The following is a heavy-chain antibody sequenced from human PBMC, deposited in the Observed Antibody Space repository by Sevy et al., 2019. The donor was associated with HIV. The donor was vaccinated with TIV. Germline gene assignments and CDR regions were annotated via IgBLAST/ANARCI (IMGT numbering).Heavy chain of an antibody. D-gene: IGHD3-22*01. V-gene: IGHV3-23*01. CDR1: AFTFNTYA. CDR3: SYGSPGYNYDSSGSLDY. CDR2: ISGSAYST. J-gene: IGHJ4*02. Sequence: GGSLRLSCAASAFTFNTYAMSWVRQAPGKGLEWVSGISGSAYSTYYADSVKGRFTISRDNSKNTLSLQMNSLRAEDTDVYDCSYGSPGYNYDSSGSLDYWGQGTLVTVSS.